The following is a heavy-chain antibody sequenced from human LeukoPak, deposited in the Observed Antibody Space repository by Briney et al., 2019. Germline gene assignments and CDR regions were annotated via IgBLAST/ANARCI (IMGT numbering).Heavy chain of an antibody. CDR1: GFTFSSYE. CDR3: ARVVSYGCSDY. V-gene: IGHV3-48*03. Sequence: PGGSLRLSCAASGFTFSSYEMNWVRQAPGKGLEWVSYISSSGSTIYYADSVKGRFTISRDNAKNSLYPQMNSLRAEDTAVYYCARVVSYGCSDYWGQGTLVTVSS. CDR2: ISSSGSTI. J-gene: IGHJ4*02. D-gene: IGHD5-18*01.